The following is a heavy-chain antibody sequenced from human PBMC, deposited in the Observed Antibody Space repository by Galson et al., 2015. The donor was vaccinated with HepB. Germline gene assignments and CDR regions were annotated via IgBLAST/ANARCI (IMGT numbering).Heavy chain of an antibody. J-gene: IGHJ6*02. V-gene: IGHV3-15*07. CDR1: GFTFSNAW. CDR3: TTDRYYYGMDV. Sequence: SLRLSCAASGFTFSNAWMNWVRQAPGTGLEWVGRIKSKTDGGTTDYAAPVKGRFTISRDDSKNTLYLQMNSLKTEDTAVYYCTTDRYYYGMDVWGQGTTVTVSS. CDR2: IKSKTDGGTT.